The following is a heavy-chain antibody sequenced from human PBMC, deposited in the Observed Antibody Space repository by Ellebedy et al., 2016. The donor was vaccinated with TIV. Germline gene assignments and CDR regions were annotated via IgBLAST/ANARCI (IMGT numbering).Heavy chain of an antibody. V-gene: IGHV3-30*04. Sequence: GESLKISXAASGFTFSSYAMHWVRQAPGKGLEWVAVISYDGSNKYYADSVKGRFTISRDNSKNTLYLQMNSLKTEDTAVYYCTTEGYLWGQGTLVTVSS. CDR3: TTEGYL. CDR2: ISYDGSNK. CDR1: GFTFSSYA. D-gene: IGHD2-15*01. J-gene: IGHJ4*02.